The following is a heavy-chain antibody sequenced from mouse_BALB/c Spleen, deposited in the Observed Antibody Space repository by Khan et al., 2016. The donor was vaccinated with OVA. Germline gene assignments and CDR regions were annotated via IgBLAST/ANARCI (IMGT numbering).Heavy chain of an antibody. CDR2: INTYTGQP. V-gene: IGHV9-3-1*01. CDR3: ASSSSYWYFDV. CDR1: GYTFTNYG. J-gene: IGHJ1*01. D-gene: IGHD3-1*01. Sequence: QIQLVQSGPELKKPGETVKISCTASGYTFTNYGMNWVKQAPGKGLKWMGWINTYTGQPTYPDEFKGRFAFSLETSASTAYLQINNLNNEDTATYFCASSSSYWYFDVWGAGTTVIVSS.